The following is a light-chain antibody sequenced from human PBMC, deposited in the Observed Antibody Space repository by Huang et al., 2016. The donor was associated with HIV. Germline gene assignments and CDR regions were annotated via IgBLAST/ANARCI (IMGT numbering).Light chain of an antibody. CDR1: QDISNY. Sequence: DIQMTQSPSSLSASVGDRVTITCQANQDISNYLNWDQQKPGKAPKLLIYDASNLETGVSSRFSGSGSGTDFTVTISSLQPEDIATYYCQQYDNVPRFTFGPGTKVDIK. CDR3: QQYDNVPRFT. CDR2: DAS. V-gene: IGKV1-33*01. J-gene: IGKJ3*01.